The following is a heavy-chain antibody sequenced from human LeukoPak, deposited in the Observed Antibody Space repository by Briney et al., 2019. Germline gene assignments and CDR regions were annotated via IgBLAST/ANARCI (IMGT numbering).Heavy chain of an antibody. CDR1: GFSFSSSW. V-gene: IGHV3-74*01. CDR3: ARFGDGSKPSGGFVL. D-gene: IGHD5-24*01. J-gene: IGHJ2*01. CDR2: MNSDGSTT. Sequence: GGSLRLSCAASGFSFSSSWMHWVRQAPGKGLVWVSRMNSDGSTTTYADSVKGRFTISRENARNTVYLQMNSLRAEDTAVYYCARFGDGSKPSGGFVLLGRGTLVTVSS.